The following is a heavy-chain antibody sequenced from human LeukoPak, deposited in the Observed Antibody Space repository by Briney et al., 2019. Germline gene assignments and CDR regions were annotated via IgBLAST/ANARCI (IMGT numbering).Heavy chain of an antibody. J-gene: IGHJ5*02. V-gene: IGHV4-39*07. CDR2: IYYSGST. CDR3: ARDLRRYSSSSRWFDP. D-gene: IGHD6-6*01. CDR1: GGSISSSSYY. Sequence: PSETLSLTCTVSGGSISSSSYYWGWIRQPPGKGLEWIGSIYYSGSTYYNPSLKSRVTISVDTSKNQFSLKLSSVTAADTAVYYCARDLRRYSSSSRWFDPWGQETLVTVSS.